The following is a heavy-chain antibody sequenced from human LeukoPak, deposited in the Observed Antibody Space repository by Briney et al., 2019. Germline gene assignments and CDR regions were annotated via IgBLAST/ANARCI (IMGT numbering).Heavy chain of an antibody. CDR2: INHSGST. J-gene: IGHJ4*02. D-gene: IGHD4-11*01. CDR1: GGSFSGYY. CDR3: ARGRYDYSNYFFDY. Sequence: PSETLSLTCAVYGGSFSGYYWSWIRQPPGKGLEWIGEINHSGSTNYNPSLKSRVTILVDTSKNQFSLKLSSVTAADTAVYYCARGRYDYSNYFFDYWGQGTLVTVSS. V-gene: IGHV4-34*01.